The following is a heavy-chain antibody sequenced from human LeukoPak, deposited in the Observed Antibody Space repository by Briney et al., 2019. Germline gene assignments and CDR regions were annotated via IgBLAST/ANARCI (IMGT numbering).Heavy chain of an antibody. CDR2: IYHSGST. V-gene: IGHV4-4*02. CDR3: ARGDSGSFSQFDC. J-gene: IGHJ4*02. Sequence: NPSETLSLTCAVSGGSISSSNWWSWVRQPPGRGLEWIGEIYHSGSTNYNPSLKSRVTISVDKSKNQFSLKLSSVTAADTAVYYCARGDSGSFSQFDCWGQGTLVTVSS. D-gene: IGHD1-26*01. CDR1: GGSISSSNW.